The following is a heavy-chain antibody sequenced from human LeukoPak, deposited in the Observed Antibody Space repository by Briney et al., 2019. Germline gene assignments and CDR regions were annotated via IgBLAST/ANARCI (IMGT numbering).Heavy chain of an antibody. V-gene: IGHV4-38-2*02. Sequence: SETLSLTCTVSGYSISSGYYWGWIRQPPGKGLEWIGSIYHSGSTYYNPSLKSRVTISVDTSKNQFSLKLSSVTAADTAVYYCARSTPWLGTRIAARSTGTFDYWGQGTLVTVSS. CDR2: IYHSGST. CDR3: ARSTPWLGTRIAARSTGTFDY. CDR1: GYSISSGYY. D-gene: IGHD6-6*01. J-gene: IGHJ4*02.